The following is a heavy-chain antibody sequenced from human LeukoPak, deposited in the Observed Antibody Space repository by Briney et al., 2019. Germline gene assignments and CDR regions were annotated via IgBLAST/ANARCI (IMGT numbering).Heavy chain of an antibody. Sequence: GGSLRLSCLASGFIFDYYALHWVRQAPGKGLEYVSVIGTSGDTFYTDSVKGRFVISRDNSKNMVYLQMSSLRPEDTGVYYCGKDYLGAYSCLESWGQGTLVVVSS. J-gene: IGHJ4*02. CDR1: GFIFDYYA. D-gene: IGHD4-17*01. V-gene: IGHV3-64D*06. CDR2: IGTSGDT. CDR3: GKDYLGAYSCLES.